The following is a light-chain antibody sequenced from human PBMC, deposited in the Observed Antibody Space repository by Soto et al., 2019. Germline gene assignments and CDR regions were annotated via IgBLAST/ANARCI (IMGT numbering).Light chain of an antibody. CDR1: SFDVGGYNY. Sequence: QSVLTQPPSASGSPGQSVTISCTGTSFDVGGYNYVSWYQQHPGKAPQVLMYEVSKRPSGVPDRFSGSKSGNTASLTVSGLQAEDEADYYCSAYAGSPYPYVFGSGTKVTAL. CDR3: SAYAGSPYPYV. CDR2: EVS. J-gene: IGLJ1*01. V-gene: IGLV2-8*01.